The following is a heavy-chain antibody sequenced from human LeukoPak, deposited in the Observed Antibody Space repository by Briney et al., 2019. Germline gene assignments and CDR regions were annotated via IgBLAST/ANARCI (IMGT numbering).Heavy chain of an antibody. D-gene: IGHD3-16*02. CDR1: GGSISSGGYS. V-gene: IGHV4-30-2*01. CDR3: ARGSYDYVWGSYRPGYFDY. CDR2: IYHSGST. Sequence: PSQTLSLTCAVSGGSISSGGYSWSWIRQPPGKGLEWIGYIYHSGSTYYNPSLKSRVTISVDRSKNQFSLKLSSVTAADTAVYYCARGSYDYVWGSYRPGYFDYWGQGTLVTVSS. J-gene: IGHJ4*02.